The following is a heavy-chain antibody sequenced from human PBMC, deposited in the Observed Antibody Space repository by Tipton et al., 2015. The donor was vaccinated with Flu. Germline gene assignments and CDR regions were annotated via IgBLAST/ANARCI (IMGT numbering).Heavy chain of an antibody. Sequence: QSGAEVKKPGASVKVSCKASGFSFTDYYIHWVRQAPGQGLEWMGRINPGSGGTHFAQNFQGRITMTRDTSITTAYMELSSLKSDDTAVYYCARDRGLFFGGNPGMNWGQGPLVTISS. CDR1: GFSFTDYY. CDR3: ARDRGLFFGGNPGMN. D-gene: IGHD4-23*01. J-gene: IGHJ4*02. V-gene: IGHV1-2*06. CDR2: INPGSGGT.